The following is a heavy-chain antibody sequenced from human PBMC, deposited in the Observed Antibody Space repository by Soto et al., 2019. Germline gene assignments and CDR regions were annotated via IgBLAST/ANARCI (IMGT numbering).Heavy chain of an antibody. J-gene: IGHJ4*02. CDR3: VKDHCGGDCYSNPYFDY. CDR2: IWYDGSKK. D-gene: IGHD2-21*02. V-gene: IGHV3-33*06. Sequence: PGGSLRLSCAASGFTFGTYGIHWVRQAPGKGLEWLAVIWYDGSKKYYADSVQGRFTISRDNSKNTGYLQMNSLRAEDTAVYYCVKDHCGGDCYSNPYFDYWGQGTLVTVSS. CDR1: GFTFGTYG.